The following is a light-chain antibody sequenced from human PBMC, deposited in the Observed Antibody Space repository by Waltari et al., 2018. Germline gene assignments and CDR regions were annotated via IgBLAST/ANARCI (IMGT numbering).Light chain of an antibody. J-gene: IGLJ3*02. CDR1: SGHSSNV. Sequence: QLVLTQSPSASASLGASVKLTCTLSSGHSSNVIAWLQQQPEKGPRYLMKVNSDGSHNKGDEIPDRFSGSSSGAERYLTISSLQSEYEADYYCQTGGHGTWVFGGGTKLTVL. CDR3: QTGGHGTWV. V-gene: IGLV4-69*01. CDR2: VNSDGSH.